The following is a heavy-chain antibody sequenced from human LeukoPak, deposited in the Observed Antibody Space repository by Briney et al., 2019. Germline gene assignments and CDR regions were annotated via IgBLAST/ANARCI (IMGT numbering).Heavy chain of an antibody. J-gene: IGHJ4*02. CDR1: GFTFSSYG. D-gene: IGHD5-24*01. CDR3: AKPTSSYFDGYNYLDY. Sequence: GRSLRLSCAASGFTFSSYGMHWVRQAPGKGLEWVAVISYDGSNKYYADSVKGRFTISRDNSKNTLYLQMNSLRAEDTAVYYCAKPTSSYFDGYNYLDYWGQGTLVTVSS. V-gene: IGHV3-30*18. CDR2: ISYDGSNK.